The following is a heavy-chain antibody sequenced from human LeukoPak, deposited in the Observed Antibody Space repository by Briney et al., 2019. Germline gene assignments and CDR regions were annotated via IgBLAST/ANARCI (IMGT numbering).Heavy chain of an antibody. V-gene: IGHV1-18*04. D-gene: IGHD3-10*01. CDR2: ISAYNGNT. CDR1: GYTSTSYG. Sequence: ASVKVSCKASGYTSTSYGISWVRQAPGQGLEWMGWISAYNGNTNYAQKLQGRVTMTTDTSTSTAYMELRSLRSDDTAVYYCASTPFGGVFDYWGQGTLVTVSS. CDR3: ASTPFGGVFDY. J-gene: IGHJ4*02.